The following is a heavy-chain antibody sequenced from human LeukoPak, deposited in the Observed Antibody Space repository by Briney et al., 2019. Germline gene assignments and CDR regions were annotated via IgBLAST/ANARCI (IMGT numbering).Heavy chain of an antibody. Sequence: GGSLRLTCAASGFTFSSYSMNWVRQAPGKGLEWVSSISSSSSYIYYADSVKGRFTISRDNAKNSLYLQMNSLRAEDTAVYYCARSYCSSTSCPPSHWGQGTLVTVSS. D-gene: IGHD2-2*01. CDR1: GFTFSSYS. CDR2: ISSSSSYI. CDR3: ARSYCSSTSCPPSH. V-gene: IGHV3-21*01. J-gene: IGHJ4*02.